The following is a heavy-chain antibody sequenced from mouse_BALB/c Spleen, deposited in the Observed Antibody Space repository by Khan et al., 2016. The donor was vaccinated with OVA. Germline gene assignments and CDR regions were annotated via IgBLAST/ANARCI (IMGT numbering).Heavy chain of an antibody. D-gene: IGHD2-12*01. V-gene: IGHV1S22*01. CDR1: GYTFTSYW. J-gene: IGHJ3*01. CDR2: IYPGSGST. Sequence: LKQSGSELVRPGASVKLSCKATGYTFTSYWMYWVKQRLGQGHEWIGDIYPGSGSTNYDEKFKSKATLTVDTSSSTAYMQLSSLTSEDSAVYYCTRWSYWFAYWGQGTLVTVSA. CDR3: TRWSYWFAY.